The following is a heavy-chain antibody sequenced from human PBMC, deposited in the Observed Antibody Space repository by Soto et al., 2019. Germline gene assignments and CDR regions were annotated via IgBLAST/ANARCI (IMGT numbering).Heavy chain of an antibody. Sequence: QVQLVESGGGVVQPGRSLRLSCAASGFTFSSYAMHWVRQAPGKGLEWVAVISYDGSNKYYADSVKGRFTISRDNSKNTLYLQMNSLRAEDTAVYYCARDVVEEKVDKYGLRGYYYYGMDVW. CDR1: GFTFSSYA. D-gene: IGHD5-12*01. V-gene: IGHV3-30-3*01. CDR2: ISYDGSNK. CDR3: ARDVVEEKVDKYGLRGYYYYGMDV. J-gene: IGHJ6*01.